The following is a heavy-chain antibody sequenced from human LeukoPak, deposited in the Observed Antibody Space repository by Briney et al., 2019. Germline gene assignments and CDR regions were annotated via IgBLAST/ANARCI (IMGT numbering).Heavy chain of an antibody. Sequence: SETLSLTWTVSGGSISSYYWSWIRQPPGKGLEWIGYIYYSGSTNYNPSLKSRVTISVDTSKNQFSLKLSSVTAADTAVYYCARVRGSGADARRGMDVWGQGTTVTVSS. J-gene: IGHJ6*02. D-gene: IGHD3-10*01. V-gene: IGHV4-59*01. CDR1: GGSISSYY. CDR3: ARVRGSGADARRGMDV. CDR2: IYYSGST.